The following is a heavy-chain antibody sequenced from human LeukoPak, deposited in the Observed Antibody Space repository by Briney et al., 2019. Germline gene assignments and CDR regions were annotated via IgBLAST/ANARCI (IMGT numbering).Heavy chain of an antibody. D-gene: IGHD3-10*01. CDR3: AREYGFGAGSYYP. CDR1: GFTFSSYS. CDR2: ISSSSSYI. Sequence: PGGSLRLSCAASGFTFSSYSMNWVRQAPGKGLEWVSSISSSSSYIYYADSVKGRFTISRDNAKHTLYLQMNSLRAEDTAVYYCAREYGFGAGSYYPWGQGTLVTVSS. J-gene: IGHJ5*02. V-gene: IGHV3-21*01.